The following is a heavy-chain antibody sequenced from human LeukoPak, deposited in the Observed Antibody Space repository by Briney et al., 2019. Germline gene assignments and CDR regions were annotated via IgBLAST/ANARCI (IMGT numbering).Heavy chain of an antibody. J-gene: IGHJ4*02. CDR3: AKGSSGSYYPYYFDN. CDR1: GGSISSGSYY. CDR2: IYTSGST. V-gene: IGHV4-61*02. D-gene: IGHD3-10*01. Sequence: PSETLSLTCTVSGGSISSGSYYWSWIRQPAGKGLEWIGRIYTSGSTNYNPSLKSRVTISVDTSKNQFSLKLSSVTAADTAVYYCAKGSSGSYYPYYFDNWGQGTLVTVSS.